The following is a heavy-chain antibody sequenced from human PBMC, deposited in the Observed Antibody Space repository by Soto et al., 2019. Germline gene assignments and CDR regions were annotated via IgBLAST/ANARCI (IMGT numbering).Heavy chain of an antibody. CDR1: GGTFSSYA. V-gene: IGHV1-69*13. CDR2: IIPIFGTA. Sequence: SVKVSCKASGGTFSSYAISWVRQAPGQGLEWMGGIIPIFGTANYAQKFQGRATITADESTSTAYMELSSLRSEDTAVYYCARDRIAVAGERGKFDYWGQGTLVTVSS. D-gene: IGHD6-19*01. J-gene: IGHJ4*02. CDR3: ARDRIAVAGERGKFDY.